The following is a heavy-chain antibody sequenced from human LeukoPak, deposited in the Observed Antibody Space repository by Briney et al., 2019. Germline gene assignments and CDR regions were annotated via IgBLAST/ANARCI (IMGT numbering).Heavy chain of an antibody. J-gene: IGHJ5*02. Sequence: PGGSLKLSCAASGLTFTSFWMTWVRQSPGKGLEWVANINRDGTKTTYVDSVKGRFTISRDNAKNSLFLHMSSLRAEDTAVYYCATAPAAAYSSWGQGTLVAVSS. CDR3: ATAPAAAYSS. CDR2: INRDGTKT. D-gene: IGHD6-13*01. CDR1: GLTFTSFW. V-gene: IGHV3-7*01.